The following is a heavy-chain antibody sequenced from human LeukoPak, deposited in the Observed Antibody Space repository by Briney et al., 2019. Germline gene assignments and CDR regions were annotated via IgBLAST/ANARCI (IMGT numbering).Heavy chain of an antibody. V-gene: IGHV4-59*01. CDR1: GGSIGSYY. Sequence: SETLSLTCAVSGGSIGSYYWSWIRQPPGKGLEWIGYIHDSGSTKYNPSLKSRVTMSVDTSRNHLSLKLTSVTAADTAVYYCARDPFGSGSFYTFHSLDYWGQGTLVTVSS. CDR3: ARDPFGSGSFYTFHSLDY. D-gene: IGHD3-10*01. CDR2: IHDSGST. J-gene: IGHJ4*02.